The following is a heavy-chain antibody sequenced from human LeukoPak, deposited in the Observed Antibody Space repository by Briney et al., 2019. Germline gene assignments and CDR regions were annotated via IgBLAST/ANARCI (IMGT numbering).Heavy chain of an antibody. D-gene: IGHD3-16*02. CDR3: ARGRGRRQYYDWRRLGELSYFDY. J-gene: IGHJ4*02. CDR2: INHSGST. Sequence: PSETLSLTCAVYGGSFSGYYWSWIRQPPGKGLEWIGEINHSGSTNYNPSLKSRVTISVDTSKNQFSLKLSSVTAADTAVYYCARGRGRRQYYDWRRLGELSYFDYWGQGTLVTVSS. V-gene: IGHV4-34*01. CDR1: GGSFSGYY.